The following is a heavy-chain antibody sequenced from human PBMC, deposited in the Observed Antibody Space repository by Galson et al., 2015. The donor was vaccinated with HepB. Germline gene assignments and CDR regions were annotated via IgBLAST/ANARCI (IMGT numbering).Heavy chain of an antibody. V-gene: IGHV1-69*13. CDR3: ARVSGYCTGGVCYSYYYYYMDV. Sequence: SVKVSCKASGGTFSSYAISWVRQAPGQGLEWMGGIIPIFGTANYAQKFQGRVTITADESTSTAYMELSSLRSEDTAVYYCARVSGYCTGGVCYSYYYYYMDVWGKGTTVTVSS. CDR1: GGTFSSYA. J-gene: IGHJ6*03. CDR2: IIPIFGTA. D-gene: IGHD2-8*02.